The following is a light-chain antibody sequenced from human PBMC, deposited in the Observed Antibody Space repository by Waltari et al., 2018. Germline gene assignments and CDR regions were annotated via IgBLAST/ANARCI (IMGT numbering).Light chain of an antibody. Sequence: EIVLTQSPGTLSLSPGERATLSCRASQSVSSSYLAWYQQKPGQAPRLLIYGASSRATGIPDRFSGSGSGTDFTLTISRLEPEDFAVYYCQQYGPTFGQGTKVETK. CDR3: QQYGPT. V-gene: IGKV3-20*01. CDR1: QSVSSSY. CDR2: GAS. J-gene: IGKJ1*01.